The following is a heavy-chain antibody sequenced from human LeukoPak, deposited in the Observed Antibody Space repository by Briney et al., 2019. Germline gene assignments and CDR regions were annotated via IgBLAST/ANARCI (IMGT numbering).Heavy chain of an antibody. CDR1: GGSMSSYY. D-gene: IGHD2-15*01. Sequence: PSETLSLTCTVSGGSMSSYYCTWIRQPAGKGLEWIGRIYTSGSTNYNPSLKSRVTMSLDTSKNQFSLRLSSVTAADTAVYYCARDQKQVYCSGGSCYSGNWFDPWGQGTLVTVSS. CDR2: IYTSGST. J-gene: IGHJ5*02. CDR3: ARDQKQVYCSGGSCYSGNWFDP. V-gene: IGHV4-4*07.